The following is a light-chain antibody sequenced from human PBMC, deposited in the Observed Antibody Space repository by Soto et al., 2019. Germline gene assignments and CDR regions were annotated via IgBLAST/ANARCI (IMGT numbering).Light chain of an antibody. V-gene: IGKV3-15*01. Sequence: EIVLTQSPATLSVSPGERATLSCRASQSVFNTLAWYQQNPGQAPRLLIYDASTRATGIPARFSGSGSGTDFTRTISSLQSEDFAVYYCQQYNDWPRTFGQGTKVEIK. J-gene: IGKJ1*01. CDR1: QSVFNT. CDR3: QQYNDWPRT. CDR2: DAS.